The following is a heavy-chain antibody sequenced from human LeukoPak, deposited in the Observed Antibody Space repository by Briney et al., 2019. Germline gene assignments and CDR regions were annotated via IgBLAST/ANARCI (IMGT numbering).Heavy chain of an antibody. V-gene: IGHV1-69*02. CDR3: AGHHDYGFDY. J-gene: IGHJ4*02. Sequence: SVKVSRKASGGTFSSYTISWVRQAPGQGLEWMGRIIPILGIANYAQKFQGRVTITADKSTSTAYMVLSSLRSEDTAVYYCAGHHDYGFDYWGQGTLVTVSS. CDR1: GGTFSSYT. CDR2: IIPILGIA. D-gene: IGHD4-17*01.